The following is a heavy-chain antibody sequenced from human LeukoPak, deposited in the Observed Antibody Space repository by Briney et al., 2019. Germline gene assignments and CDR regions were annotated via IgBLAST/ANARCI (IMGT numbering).Heavy chain of an antibody. V-gene: IGHV4-34*01. CDR1: GGSFSGYY. Sequence: SETLSLTCAVYGGSFSGYYWSWIRQPPGKGLEWIGEINHSGSTNYSPSLKSRVTISVDTSKNQFSLKLSSVTAADTAVYYCARETVVVPATSSRYYYYYMDVWGKGTTVTVSS. J-gene: IGHJ6*03. CDR3: ARETVVVPATSSRYYYYYMDV. D-gene: IGHD2-2*01. CDR2: INHSGST.